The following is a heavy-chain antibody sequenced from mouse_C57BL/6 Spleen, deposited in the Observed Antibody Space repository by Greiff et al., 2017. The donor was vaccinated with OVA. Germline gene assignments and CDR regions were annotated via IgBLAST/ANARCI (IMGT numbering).Heavy chain of an antibody. D-gene: IGHD2-4*01. J-gene: IGHJ3*01. CDR3: TVYYDYRAWFAY. CDR2: LDPETGGT. CDR1: GYTFTDYE. V-gene: IGHV1-15*01. Sequence: QVQLQQSGAELVRPGASVTLSCKASGYTFTDYEMHWVKQTPVHGLEWIGALDPETGGTAYNQKFKGKAILTADKSSSTAYMELRSLTSEDSAVYYCTVYYDYRAWFAYWGQGTLVTVSA.